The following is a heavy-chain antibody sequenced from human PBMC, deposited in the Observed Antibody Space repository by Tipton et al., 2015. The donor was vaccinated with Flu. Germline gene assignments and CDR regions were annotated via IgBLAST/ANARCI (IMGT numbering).Heavy chain of an antibody. V-gene: IGHV4-31*02. CDR2: IYYIGST. CDR3: ARDPSLGMPEYFDS. J-gene: IGHJ4*02. Sequence: LRLSCTVSGGPITSGADYWSWIRQHPGKGLEWIGHIYYIGSTNYNPSLKSRVTISVDTSKNQFSLRLTSVTAADTAVYFCARDPSLGMPEYFDSWGQGTLVTVSS. CDR1: GGPITSGADY. D-gene: IGHD2-2*01.